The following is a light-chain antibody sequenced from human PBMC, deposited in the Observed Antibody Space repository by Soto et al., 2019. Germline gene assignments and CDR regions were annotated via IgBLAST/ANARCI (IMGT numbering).Light chain of an antibody. Sequence: EFVLTQSPGTLSLSPGERATLSCRASPSLSSSYLAWYQQKPGQAPRLLLYAASTRATGIPDRFSGSASGTDFTLTIYRLEPEDFAVYYCHQYKTLPRTFGQGTKVEIK. J-gene: IGKJ1*01. CDR1: PSLSSSY. CDR3: HQYKTLPRT. V-gene: IGKV3-20*01. CDR2: AAS.